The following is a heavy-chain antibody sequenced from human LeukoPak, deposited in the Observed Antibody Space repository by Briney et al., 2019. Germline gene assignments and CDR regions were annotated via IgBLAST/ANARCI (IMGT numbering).Heavy chain of an antibody. J-gene: IGHJ6*02. CDR2: INPNSGGT. CDR3: ARDRHDYSRVYYYHGMDV. Sequence: ASVKLSCKASGYTFTGYNMHWVRHAPGQGLEWIGWINPNSGGTNYAQKFQGWVTMTRDTSISTAYMELSRLRSDDTAVYYCARDRHDYSRVYYYHGMDVWGQGTTVTVSS. D-gene: IGHD4-11*01. V-gene: IGHV1-2*04. CDR1: GYTFTGYN.